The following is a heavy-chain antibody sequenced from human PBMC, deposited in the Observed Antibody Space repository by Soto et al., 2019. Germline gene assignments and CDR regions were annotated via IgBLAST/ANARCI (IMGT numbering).Heavy chain of an antibody. CDR2: IRSKANSYAT. V-gene: IGHV3-73*01. CDR3: TRPGGGGYSNDY. D-gene: IGHD5-18*01. CDR1: EFTFSSSA. Sequence: GSLRLSCAASEFTFSSSAMHWVRQASGKGLEWVGRIRSKANSYATAYAASVKGRFTISRDDSKNTAYLQMNSLKTEDTAVYYCTRPGGGGYSNDYWGQGTLVTVSS. J-gene: IGHJ4*02.